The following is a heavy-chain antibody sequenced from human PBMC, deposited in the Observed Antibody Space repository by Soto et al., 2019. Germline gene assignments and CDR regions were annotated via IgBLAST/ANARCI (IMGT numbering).Heavy chain of an antibody. CDR3: AKYIGYSYGRGDAFDI. Sequence: VQLVESGGGLVQPGRSLRLSCAASGFTFDDYAMHWVRQAPGKGLEWVSGISWNSGSIGYADSVKGRFTISRDNAKNSLYLQMNSLRAEDTALYYCAKYIGYSYGRGDAFDIWGQGTMVTVSS. CDR2: ISWNSGSI. J-gene: IGHJ3*02. V-gene: IGHV3-9*01. CDR1: GFTFDDYA. D-gene: IGHD5-18*01.